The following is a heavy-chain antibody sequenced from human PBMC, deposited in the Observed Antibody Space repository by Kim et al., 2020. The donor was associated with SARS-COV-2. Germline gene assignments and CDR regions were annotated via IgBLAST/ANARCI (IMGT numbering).Heavy chain of an antibody. Sequence: GGSLRLSCAASGFTFSSYGMHWVRQAPGKGLEWVAVIWYDGSNKYYADSVKGRFTISRDNSKNTLYLQMNSLRAEDTAVYYCARDSNPDYYDSSGPHDYWGQGTLVTVSS. J-gene: IGHJ4*02. CDR3: ARDSNPDYYDSSGPHDY. D-gene: IGHD3-22*01. V-gene: IGHV3-33*01. CDR1: GFTFSSYG. CDR2: IWYDGSNK.